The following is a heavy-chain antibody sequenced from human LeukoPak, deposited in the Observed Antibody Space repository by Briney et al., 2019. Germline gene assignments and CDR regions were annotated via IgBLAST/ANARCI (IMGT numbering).Heavy chain of an antibody. Sequence: GGSLRLSCAASGLTFSSYSMNWVRQAPGKGLEWVPVISGSGGSTYYADSVKGRFTISRDNSKNTLYLQMNSLRAEDTAVYYCAKVGDYYGSGSYTADAFDIWGQGTMVTVSS. D-gene: IGHD3-10*01. CDR3: AKVGDYYGSGSYTADAFDI. J-gene: IGHJ3*02. CDR2: ISGSGGST. CDR1: GLTFSSYS. V-gene: IGHV3-23*01.